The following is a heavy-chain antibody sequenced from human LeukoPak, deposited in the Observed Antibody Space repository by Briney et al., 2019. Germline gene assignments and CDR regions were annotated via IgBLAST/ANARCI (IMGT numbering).Heavy chain of an antibody. CDR1: GFTFSSYG. CDR3: ARGCSSTSCYERYYFDY. V-gene: IGHV3-30*03. D-gene: IGHD2-2*01. CDR2: ISYDGSNK. J-gene: IGHJ4*02. Sequence: GGSLRLSCAASGFTFSSYGMHWVRQAPGKGLEWVAVISYDGSNKYYADSVKGRFTISRDNSKNTLYLQMNSLRAEDTALYYCARGCSSTSCYERYYFDYWGQGTLVTVSS.